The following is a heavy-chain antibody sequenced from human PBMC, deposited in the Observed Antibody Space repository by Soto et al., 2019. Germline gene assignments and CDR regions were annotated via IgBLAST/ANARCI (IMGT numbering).Heavy chain of an antibody. J-gene: IGHJ4*02. D-gene: IGHD4-17*01. CDR1: GFTFSNYA. CDR2: ISGSGDNT. V-gene: IGHV3-23*01. Sequence: EVQVLESGGGLVQPGGSLRLSCAASGFTFSNYAMSWVRQAPGKGLEWVSTISGSGDNTDYVDSVKGRFTIYRDNSKNTLYLKMNSLRAEEKAVNYCARDPLTVTPYFGYWGQGTLVTVSS. CDR3: ARDPLTVTPYFGY.